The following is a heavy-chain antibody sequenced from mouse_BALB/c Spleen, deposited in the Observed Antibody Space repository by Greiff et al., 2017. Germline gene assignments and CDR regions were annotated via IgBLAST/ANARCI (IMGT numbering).Heavy chain of an antibody. CDR1: GYTFTSYW. CDR3: ARGGAYDYYAMDY. V-gene: IGHV1-87*01. J-gene: IGHJ4*01. D-gene: IGHD2-12*01. Sequence: QVQLQQSGAELARPGASVKLSCKASGYTFTSYWMQWVKQRPGQGLEWIGAIYPGDGDTRYTQKFKGKATLTADKSSSTAYMQLSSLASEDSAVYYCARGGAYDYYAMDYWGQGTSVTVSS. CDR2: IYPGDGDT.